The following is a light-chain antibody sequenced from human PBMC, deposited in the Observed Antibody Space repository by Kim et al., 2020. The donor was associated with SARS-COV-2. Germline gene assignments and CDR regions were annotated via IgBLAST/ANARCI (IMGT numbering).Light chain of an antibody. CDR3: QQRNCWPFT. V-gene: IGKV3-11*01. CDR2: DTS. J-gene: IGKJ3*01. CDR1: QSVVRF. Sequence: EIVLTQSPATLSLSPGERATLSCGASQSVVRFLAWYRQKPGHSPRLLIYDTSKRATGIPARFSGSGSETDFTLTISSLEPEDFAIYYCQQRNCWPFTFGPGTKVDIK.